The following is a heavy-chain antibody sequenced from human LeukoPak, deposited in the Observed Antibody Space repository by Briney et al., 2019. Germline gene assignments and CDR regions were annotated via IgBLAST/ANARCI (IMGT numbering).Heavy chain of an antibody. CDR1: TFTFSTYW. CDR3: ARDPGSSSFDY. CDR2: INQDGSVK. Sequence: GGSLRLSCAASTFTFSTYWMTWVRQAPGKGTEFVANINQDGSVKNYVDSVKGRFTISRDNAKNSLYLQMNRLRADDTAVYYCARDPGSSSFDYWGQGTLVTVSS. D-gene: IGHD6-13*01. V-gene: IGHV3-7*01. J-gene: IGHJ4*02.